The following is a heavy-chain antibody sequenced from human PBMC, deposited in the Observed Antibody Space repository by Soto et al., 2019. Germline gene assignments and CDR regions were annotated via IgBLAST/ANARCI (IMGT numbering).Heavy chain of an antibody. CDR1: GFTFSSYA. Sequence: GESLKISCAASGFTFSSYAMSWVRQAPGKGLEWVSAISGSGGSTYYADSVKGRFTISRDNSKNTLYLQMNSLRAEDTAVYYCAKGGLAAAGTKVFDYWGQGTLVTVSS. J-gene: IGHJ4*02. V-gene: IGHV3-23*01. D-gene: IGHD6-13*01. CDR3: AKGGLAAAGTKVFDY. CDR2: ISGSGGST.